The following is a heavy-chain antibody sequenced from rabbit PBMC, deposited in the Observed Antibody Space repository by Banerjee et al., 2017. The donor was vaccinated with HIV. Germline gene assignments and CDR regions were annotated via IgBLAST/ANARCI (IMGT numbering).Heavy chain of an antibody. CDR2: IDAGSSGST. CDR3: ARSYYTYGYAGYAYAINYFNL. CDR1: GFDLINYYY. J-gene: IGHJ4*01. Sequence: QQVEESGGGLVKPGGTLTLTCKASGFDLINYYYMCWVRQAPGKGLESIACIDAGSSGSTDYANWAKGRFTISKTSSTTVTLQMTSLTAADTATYFCARSYYTYGYAGYAYAINYFNLWGPGTLVTVS. D-gene: IGHD6-1*01. V-gene: IGHV1S40*01.